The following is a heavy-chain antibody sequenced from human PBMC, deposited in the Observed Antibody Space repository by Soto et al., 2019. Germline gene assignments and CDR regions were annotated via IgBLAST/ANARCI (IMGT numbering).Heavy chain of an antibody. D-gene: IGHD2-2*01. CDR2: MSHDGSHK. V-gene: IGHV3-30*18. Sequence: HPGGSLRLSCEASRFTFSTYGMHWVRQAPGKGLEWVAAMSHDGSHKYYGGSVKGRFTISRDNSKNTLYLDMDSPRHDDTAVYFCANEARDSSTSCSRCYGVDVWGQGTPVTVSS. J-gene: IGHJ6*02. CDR1: RFTFSTYG. CDR3: ANEARDSSTSCSRCYGVDV.